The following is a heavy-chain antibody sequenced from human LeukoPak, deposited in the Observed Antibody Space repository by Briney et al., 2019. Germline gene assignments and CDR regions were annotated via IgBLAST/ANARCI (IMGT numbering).Heavy chain of an antibody. Sequence: SETLSLTCTVSGGSISSDYWSWIRQPAGKGLDWIGRIYPSGSTNYNPSLKSRVTMSVDTSKNQFSLKLSSVTAADTAVYYCARDAATVTTRIWYFDLWGRGTLVTVSS. CDR2: IYPSGST. D-gene: IGHD4-17*01. CDR1: GGSISSDY. CDR3: ARDAATVTTRIWYFDL. V-gene: IGHV4-4*07. J-gene: IGHJ2*01.